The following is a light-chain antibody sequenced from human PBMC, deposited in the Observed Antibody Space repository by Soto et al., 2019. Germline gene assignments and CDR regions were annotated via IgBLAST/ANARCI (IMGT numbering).Light chain of an antibody. Sequence: EIVMTQSPATLSVAPGERVTLSCWASQSVSSSLAWYQQKPGQGPRVLIYGASTRATGVSARFIGSGSGTEFTLTISSLQSEDFAVYFCQQYNDWPRTFGQGTKVEIK. J-gene: IGKJ1*01. CDR3: QQYNDWPRT. CDR2: GAS. V-gene: IGKV3-15*01. CDR1: QSVSSS.